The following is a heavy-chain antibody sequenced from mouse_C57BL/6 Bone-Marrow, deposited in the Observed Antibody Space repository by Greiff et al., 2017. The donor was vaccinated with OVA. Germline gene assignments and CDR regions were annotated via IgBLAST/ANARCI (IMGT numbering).Heavy chain of an antibody. Sequence: EVKLVESGGGLVKPGGSLKLSCAASGFTFSDYGMHWVRQAPEKGLEWVAYISSGSSTIYYADTVTGRFTISRDNAKNTLFLQKPRLRSEDTAMYYCARRAGWLRRDWYFDVWGTGTTVTVSS. CDR2: ISSGSSTI. CDR1: GFTFSDYG. CDR3: ARRAGWLRRDWYFDV. J-gene: IGHJ1*03. D-gene: IGHD2-2*01. V-gene: IGHV5-17*01.